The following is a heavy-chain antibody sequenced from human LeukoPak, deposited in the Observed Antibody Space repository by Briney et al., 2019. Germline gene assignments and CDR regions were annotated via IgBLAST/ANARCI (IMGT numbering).Heavy chain of an antibody. CDR1: GGSISSSSHY. Sequence: SETLSLTCTVSGGSISSSSHYWGWIRQPPGKGLEWIGSIYYSGSTYYNPSLKSRVTMSVDTSKNQFSLKLSSVTAADTAVYYCARLSTVTTSFDYWGQGTLVTVSS. D-gene: IGHD4-17*01. J-gene: IGHJ4*02. CDR2: IYYSGST. V-gene: IGHV4-39*07. CDR3: ARLSTVTTSFDY.